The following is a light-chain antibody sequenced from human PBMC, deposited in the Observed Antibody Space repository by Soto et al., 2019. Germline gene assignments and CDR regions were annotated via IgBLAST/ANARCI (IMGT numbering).Light chain of an antibody. J-gene: IGKJ4*01. CDR1: QGISSY. CDR2: AAS. V-gene: IGKV1-39*01. Sequence: DIQLTQSPSFLSASVGDRVTITCRASQGISSYLAWYQQKPGKAPKLLIYAASSLQSGVPSRFSGGGSGTDFTLTISSLQPENFATYYCQQSYSTLTFGGGTKVDIK. CDR3: QQSYSTLT.